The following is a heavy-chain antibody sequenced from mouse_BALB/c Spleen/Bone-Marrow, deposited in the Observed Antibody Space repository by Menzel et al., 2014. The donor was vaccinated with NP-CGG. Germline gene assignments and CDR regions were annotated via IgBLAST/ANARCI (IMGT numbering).Heavy chain of an antibody. D-gene: IGHD2-14*01. V-gene: IGHV1-39*01. J-gene: IGHJ3*01. Sequence: EVQLQESGPELEKPGASLKISCKASGYSFTGYNMNWVKQNNGKSLEWIGNIDPSYGGISYNQKFKGKTTLTVDKSSNTAYMQLKSLTSEDSAVYYCAISIEYRPLDYWGQGTLVTVSA. CDR3: AISIEYRPLDY. CDR1: GYSFTGYN. CDR2: IDPSYGGI.